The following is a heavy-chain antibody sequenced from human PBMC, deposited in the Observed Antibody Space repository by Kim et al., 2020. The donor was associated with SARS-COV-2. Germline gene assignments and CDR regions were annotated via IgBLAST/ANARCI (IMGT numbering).Heavy chain of an antibody. CDR1: GFTFSSYS. V-gene: IGHV3-21*01. J-gene: IGHJ4*02. CDR2: ISSSSSYI. Sequence: GGSLRLSCAASGFTFSSYSMNWVRQAPGKGLEWVSSISSSSSYIYYADSVMGRFTISRDNAKNSLYLQMNSLRAEDTAVYYCARDISGCYPPHFDYWGQGTLVPASS. CDR3: ARDISGCYPPHFDY. D-gene: IGHD1-26*01.